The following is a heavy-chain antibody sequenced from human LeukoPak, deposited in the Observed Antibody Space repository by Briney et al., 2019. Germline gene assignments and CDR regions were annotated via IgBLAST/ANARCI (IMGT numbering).Heavy chain of an antibody. V-gene: IGHV3-23*01. J-gene: IGHJ4*02. CDR1: GFTLSSYD. CDR3: AKGQFSGGYWFFDL. Sequence: PGGSLRLSCVASGFTLSSYDMTWVRQAPGKGLEWVAAFRGSGSSTFYADSVKGRFSISGDSSKNTLDLQMVSLGAEDTALYYCAKGQFSGGYWFFDLWGQGTLVTVSS. CDR2: FRGSGSST. D-gene: IGHD2-15*01.